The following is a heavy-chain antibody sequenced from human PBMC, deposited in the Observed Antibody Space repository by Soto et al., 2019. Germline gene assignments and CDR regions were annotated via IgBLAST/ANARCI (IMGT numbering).Heavy chain of an antibody. D-gene: IGHD6-13*01. CDR3: AKYRRTEAEGFTLDY. CDR2: IYSGGST. J-gene: IGHJ4*02. CDR1: GGFVNSDTHS. Sequence: PSETLSLTCTVSGGFVNSDTHSWSWIRQTPGKRLEWIGFIYSGGSTKNPSLRSRVTMSVDTSRNQFSLKLSSVNAADTAVYYCAKYRRTEAEGFTLDYWGRGTLVTVSS. V-gene: IGHV4-61*01.